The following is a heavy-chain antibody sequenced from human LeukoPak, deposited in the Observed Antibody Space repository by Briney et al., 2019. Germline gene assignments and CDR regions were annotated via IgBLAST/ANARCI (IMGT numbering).Heavy chain of an antibody. D-gene: IGHD4-23*01. CDR2: MYYSGSS. J-gene: IGHJ4*02. CDR3: ARDSGDYGGNPYYFDY. V-gene: IGHV4-59*01. Sequence: PSETLSLTCTVSGGSISGCYWNWIRQTPGKGLEWIGYMYYSGSSTYNPSLKSRVSISVDTSKNQFSLKLNSVTAADTAIYYCARDSGDYGGNPYYFDYWGPGTLVTVSS. CDR1: GGSISGCY.